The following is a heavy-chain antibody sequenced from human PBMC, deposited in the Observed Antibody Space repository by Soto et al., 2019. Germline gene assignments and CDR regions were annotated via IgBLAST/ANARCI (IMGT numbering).Heavy chain of an antibody. V-gene: IGHV3-30-3*01. J-gene: IGHJ5*02. CDR1: GFTFSSYA. D-gene: IGHD6-6*01. Sequence: PGGSLRLSCAASGFTFSSYAMHWVRQAPGKGLEWVAVISYDGSNKYYADSVKGRFTISRDNSKNTLYLQMNSLRAEDTAVYYCARDRSIAALGNWFDPWGQGTLVTVSP. CDR3: ARDRSIAALGNWFDP. CDR2: ISYDGSNK.